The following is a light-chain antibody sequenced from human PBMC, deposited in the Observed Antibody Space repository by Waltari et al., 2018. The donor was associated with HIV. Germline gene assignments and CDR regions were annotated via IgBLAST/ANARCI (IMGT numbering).Light chain of an antibody. Sequence: QSALTQPPSASGSPGQSVTISCAGTSSDIGLYNFVSWYQHHPGKAPKLMISEVSRRHAGVPDRFSGSKSGNTASLTVSGLQAEDEAAYYCFSYAGNNYLLFGGGTKLTVL. V-gene: IGLV2-8*01. CDR1: SSDIGLYNF. J-gene: IGLJ2*01. CDR3: FSYAGNNYLL. CDR2: EVS.